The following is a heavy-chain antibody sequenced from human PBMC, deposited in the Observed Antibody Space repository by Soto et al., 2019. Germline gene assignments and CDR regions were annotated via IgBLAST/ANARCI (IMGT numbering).Heavy chain of an antibody. J-gene: IGHJ4*02. CDR1: GFTFSDYA. D-gene: IGHD3-16*01. CDR3: AKDRGTPMIPAQFDS. V-gene: IGHV3-23*01. Sequence: VSLRLSCAASGFTFSDYAMSWVRQAPGKGLEWVSAISGSGGSTYFADSVKGRFTISRDNSENMLFLQMNSLRAEDTAVYYCAKDRGTPMIPAQFDSWGQGTLVTVSS. CDR2: ISGSGGST.